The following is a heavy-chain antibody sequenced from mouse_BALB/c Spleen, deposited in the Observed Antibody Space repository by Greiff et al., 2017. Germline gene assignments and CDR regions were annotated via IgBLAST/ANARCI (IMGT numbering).Heavy chain of an antibody. CDR3: ARQGTTVVGFDY. Sequence: EVKLVESGGDLVKPGGSLKLSCAASGFTFSSYGMSWVRQTPDKRLEWVATISSGGSYTYYPDSVKGRFTISRDNAKNTLYLQMSSLKSEDTAMYYCARQGTTVVGFDYWGQGTTLTVSS. CDR2: ISSGGSYT. D-gene: IGHD1-1*01. V-gene: IGHV5-6*01. CDR1: GFTFSSYG. J-gene: IGHJ2*01.